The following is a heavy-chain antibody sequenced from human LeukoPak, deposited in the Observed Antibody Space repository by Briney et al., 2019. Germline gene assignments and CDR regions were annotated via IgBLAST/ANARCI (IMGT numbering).Heavy chain of an antibody. D-gene: IGHD6-13*01. CDR2: IRFDGSNK. CDR1: RFTFSNYG. V-gene: IGHV3-30*02. J-gene: IGHJ4*02. Sequence: PGGSLRLSCAASRFTFSNYGMHWVRQAPGKGLEWVAFIRFDGSNKNYADSVKGRFTISRDNSKNTLYLQMNSLRAEDTAVYYCAKKGSGSWYHFDYWGQRTLVTVSS. CDR3: AKKGSGSWYHFDY.